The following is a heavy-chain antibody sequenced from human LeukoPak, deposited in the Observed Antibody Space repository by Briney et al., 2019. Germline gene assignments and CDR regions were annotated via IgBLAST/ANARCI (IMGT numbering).Heavy chain of an antibody. D-gene: IGHD7-27*01. V-gene: IGHV3-74*01. CDR1: GFTFTTFW. CDR2: INHDGSSA. J-gene: IGHJ4*02. CDR3: AKEFKTGDFDY. Sequence: SGGSLRLSCATSGFTFTTFWMHWVRQAPGKGLVWVARINHDGSSANYVDSVKGRFTISRDNAKNTVYLQMNSLRAEDTAVYYCAKEFKTGDFDYWGQGTLVTVSS.